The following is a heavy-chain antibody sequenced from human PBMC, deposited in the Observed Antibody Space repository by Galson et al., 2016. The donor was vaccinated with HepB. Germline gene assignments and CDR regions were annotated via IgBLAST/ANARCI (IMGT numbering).Heavy chain of an antibody. CDR1: GFTVSDYT. D-gene: IGHD2-2*01. CDR3: AIDLRVVPAANAHSHL. J-gene: IGHJ1*01. Sequence: SLRLSCAASGFTVSDYTMNWVRQAPGKGLEWVSSISSDINYVYYGDSVRGRFTISRDNAKNSVFLQMNRLSAEDTAFYYCAIDLRVVPAANAHSHLWGPGTLVTVSS. V-gene: IGHV3-21*01. CDR2: ISSDINYV.